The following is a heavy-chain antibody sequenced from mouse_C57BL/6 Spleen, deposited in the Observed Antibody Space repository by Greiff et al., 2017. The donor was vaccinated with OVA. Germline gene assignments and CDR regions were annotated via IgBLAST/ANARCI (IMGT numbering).Heavy chain of an antibody. V-gene: IGHV7-3*01. J-gene: IGHJ2*01. Sequence: EVNVVESGGGLVQPGGSLSLSCAASGFTFTDYYMSWVRQPPGKALEWLGFIRNKANGYTTEYSASVKGRFTISRDNSQSILYLQMNALRAEDSATYYCARGWYYFDYWGQGTTLTVSS. D-gene: IGHD2-3*01. CDR2: IRNKANGYTT. CDR3: ARGWYYFDY. CDR1: GFTFTDYY.